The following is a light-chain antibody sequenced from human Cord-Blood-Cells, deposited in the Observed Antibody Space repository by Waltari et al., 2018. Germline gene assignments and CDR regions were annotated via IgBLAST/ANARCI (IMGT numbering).Light chain of an antibody. CDR3: QQSYSTIFT. V-gene: IGKV1-39*01. CDR1: QSTSSY. J-gene: IGKJ3*01. Sequence: DIQMTQSPSSLSASVGDRVTITCRASQSTSSYLNWYQQKPGKAPKLLIYAASSLKSGVPSRFSGSGSGTDCTLTISSLQPEDFATYYCQQSYSTIFTFGPGTKVDIK. CDR2: AAS.